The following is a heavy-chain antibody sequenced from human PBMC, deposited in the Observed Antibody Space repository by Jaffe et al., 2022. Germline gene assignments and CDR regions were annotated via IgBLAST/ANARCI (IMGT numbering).Heavy chain of an antibody. D-gene: IGHD3-3*01. CDR2: ISGSGGST. J-gene: IGHJ4*02. CDR3: AKVRTYYDFWSGLGAFDY. Sequence: EVQLLESGGGLVQPGGSLRLSCAASGFTFSSYAMSWVRQAPGKGLEWVSAISGSGGSTYYADSVKGRFTISRDNSKNTLYLQMNSLRAEDTAVYYCAKVRTYYDFWSGLGAFDYWGQGTLVTVSS. CDR1: GFTFSSYA. V-gene: IGHV3-23*01.